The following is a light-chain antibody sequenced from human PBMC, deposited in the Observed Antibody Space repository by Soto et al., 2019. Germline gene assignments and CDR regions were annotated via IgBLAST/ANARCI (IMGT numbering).Light chain of an antibody. CDR1: QSISDW. Sequence: DIQMTQSPSTLSASIGDRVTITCRASQSISDWLAWYQQKPGKAPKLLIYRASNLESGVPSRFSGSGSGTEFTLTISILQHDDFAIYDCQQYNGYSLAFGQGTQVEIK. V-gene: IGKV1-5*03. CDR3: QQYNGYSLA. CDR2: RAS. J-gene: IGKJ1*01.